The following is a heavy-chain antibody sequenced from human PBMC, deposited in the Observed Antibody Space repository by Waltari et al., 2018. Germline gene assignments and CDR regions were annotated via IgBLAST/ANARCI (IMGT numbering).Heavy chain of an antibody. V-gene: IGHV1-2*02. CDR1: GYTFTGYF. J-gene: IGHJ5*02. CDR2: INPKTSDT. Sequence: QVQLVQSGSEVKKPGASLKVSCKTSGYTFTGYFMHWVRQAPGQGLEWMGWINPKTSDTKYAQKVQGRVTMTRDTSISTAYMELSNLTSDDTAMYYCATKVVGLTASGWFDPWGQGTLVTVSS. D-gene: IGHD2-15*01. CDR3: ATKVVGLTASGWFDP.